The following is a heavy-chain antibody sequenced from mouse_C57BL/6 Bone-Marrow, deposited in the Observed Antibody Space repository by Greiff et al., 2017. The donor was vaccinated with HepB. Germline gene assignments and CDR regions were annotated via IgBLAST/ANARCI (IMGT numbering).Heavy chain of an antibody. V-gene: IGHV1-15*01. CDR2: IDPETGGT. D-gene: IGHD1-1*01. Sequence: QVQLQQSGAELVRPGASVTLSCKASGYTFTDYEMHWVKQTPVHGLEWIGAIDPETGGTAYNQKFKGKAILTADKSSSTAYMELRSLTSEDSAVYDCTRRDYYGSGDYFDYWGQGTTLTVSS. CDR1: GYTFTDYE. CDR3: TRRDYYGSGDYFDY. J-gene: IGHJ2*01.